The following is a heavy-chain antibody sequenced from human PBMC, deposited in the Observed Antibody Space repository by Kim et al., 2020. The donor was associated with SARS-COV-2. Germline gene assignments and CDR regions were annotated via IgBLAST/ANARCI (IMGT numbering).Heavy chain of an antibody. Sequence: SETLSLTCTVSGSSISSYYWSWIRQPPGKGLEWIGDIYYSGSTNYNPSLKSRVTISLDTSKNQFSLKLSSVTAADTAVYYCARGASSWFTNYFDYWGQGT. CDR1: GSSISSYY. CDR3: ARGASSWFTNYFDY. D-gene: IGHD3-10*01. V-gene: IGHV4-59*01. CDR2: IYYSGST. J-gene: IGHJ4*02.